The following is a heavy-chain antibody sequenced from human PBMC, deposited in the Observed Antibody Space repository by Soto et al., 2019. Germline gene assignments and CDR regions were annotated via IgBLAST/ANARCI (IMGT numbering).Heavy chain of an antibody. Sequence: QVQLVESGGGVVQPGRSLRLSCAASGFTFSSYAMHWVRQAPGKGLEWVAVISYDGSNKYYADSVKGRFTISRDNSKNTLYLQMTSLRAEDTAVYYCARCKVGATHFDYWGQGTLVTVSS. V-gene: IGHV3-30-3*01. CDR2: ISYDGSNK. D-gene: IGHD1-26*01. CDR1: GFTFSSYA. CDR3: ARCKVGATHFDY. J-gene: IGHJ4*02.